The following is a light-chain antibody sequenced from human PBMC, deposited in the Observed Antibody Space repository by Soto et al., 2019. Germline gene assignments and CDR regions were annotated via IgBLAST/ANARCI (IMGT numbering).Light chain of an antibody. CDR1: SSNIGNNY. V-gene: IGLV1-51*02. Sequence: QSVLTQPPSVSAAPGQRVAISCSGSSSNIGNNYVSWHQQLPVTAPKLFIYANDKRPSGIPDRFSGSKSGTSTTLGITGLQTGDEADYYCGTWDSSLSAWVFGGGTKLTVL. CDR3: GTWDSSLSAWV. J-gene: IGLJ3*02. CDR2: AND.